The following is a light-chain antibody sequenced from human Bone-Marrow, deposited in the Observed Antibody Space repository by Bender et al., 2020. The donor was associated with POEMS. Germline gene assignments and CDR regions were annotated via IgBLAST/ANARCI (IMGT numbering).Light chain of an antibody. Sequence: QSALTQPPSASGSPGQSITISCTGSSSDVGGYNYVSWYQHRPGKAPKLIIYDVTTRPSGVSLRFSGSKSGNTASLTISGLQAEDESDFYCASYSSTNTLVVFGGGTTLTVL. CDR1: SSDVGGYNY. J-gene: IGLJ2*01. CDR2: DVT. V-gene: IGLV2-14*03. CDR3: ASYSSTNTLVV.